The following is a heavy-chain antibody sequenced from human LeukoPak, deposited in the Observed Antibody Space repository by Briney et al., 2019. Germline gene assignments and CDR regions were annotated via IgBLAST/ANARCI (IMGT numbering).Heavy chain of an antibody. V-gene: IGHV4-4*02. CDR2: IYHSGST. CDR3: AGVYCTTASCPNDAFDI. J-gene: IGHJ3*02. Sequence: SGTLSLTCAVSGGSISSSNWWSWVRQPPGKGLEWIGEIYHSGSTNYNPSLKSRVTISVDTSKNQFSLKLSSVTAADTAVYYCAGVYCTTASCPNDAFDIWGHGTVVTVSS. CDR1: GGSISSSNW. D-gene: IGHD2-2*01.